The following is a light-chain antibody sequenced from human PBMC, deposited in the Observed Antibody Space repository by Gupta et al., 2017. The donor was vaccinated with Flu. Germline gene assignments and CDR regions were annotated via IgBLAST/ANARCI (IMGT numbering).Light chain of an antibody. J-gene: IGKJ4*01. CDR3: QQYNKWPPLT. V-gene: IGKV3-15*01. CDR1: QSVSSN. CDR2: GAS. Sequence: EIVMTQSPATLSVSPGERATLSCRASQSVSSNLAWYQQKPGQAPRLLIYGASTRATGIPARFSGSGYGTEFTLSISSRQSEDFAVYYCQQYNKWPPLTFGGGTTVEIK.